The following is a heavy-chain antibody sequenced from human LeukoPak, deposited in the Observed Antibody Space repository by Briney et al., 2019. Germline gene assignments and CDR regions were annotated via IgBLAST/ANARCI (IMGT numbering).Heavy chain of an antibody. CDR2: LGGSGTA. D-gene: IGHD2-15*01. J-gene: IGHJ3*02. V-gene: IGHV3-23*01. CDR3: AKRGKGVGGSEVGAFDI. CDR1: GFSISSFA. Sequence: GGSLRLSCATSGFSISSFAMSWVRQAPGKGLEWVSGLGGSGTAYYTDSVRGGFTISGDNSKNTMFLQMNSLRVEDTAVYFCAKRGKGVGGSEVGAFDIWGQGTMVSVSS.